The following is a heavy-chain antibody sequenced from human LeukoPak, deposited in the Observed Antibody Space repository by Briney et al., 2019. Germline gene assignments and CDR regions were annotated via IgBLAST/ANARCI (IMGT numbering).Heavy chain of an antibody. CDR2: INHSGST. CDR3: ARRTQRFLEMYYFDY. J-gene: IGHJ4*02. D-gene: IGHD3-3*01. CDR1: GGSLSGYY. V-gene: IGHV4-34*01. Sequence: SETRSLTCTVSGGSLSGYYWSGSRQPPGKGLEGRGEINHSGSTNYNPSLKSRGTISVDTSKNKFSLKLSSVTAADTAVYYCARRTQRFLEMYYFDYWGQGTLVTVSS.